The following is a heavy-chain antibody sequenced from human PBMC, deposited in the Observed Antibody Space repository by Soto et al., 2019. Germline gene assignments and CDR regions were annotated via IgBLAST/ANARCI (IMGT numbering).Heavy chain of an antibody. CDR3: AKGGFVVASGFDY. V-gene: IGHV3-23*05. CDR1: GFTFSSYA. J-gene: IGHJ4*02. D-gene: IGHD2-21*01. CDR2: ITSSGSST. Sequence: EVQLLESGGGLVQPGGSLRLSCAASGFTFSSYAMSWVRQVPGKGLEWVSVITSSGSSTYYADSVKGRFTISRDNSKNTLYLQMNSLRAEDTAIDYCAKGGFVVASGFDYWGQGSLVTVSS.